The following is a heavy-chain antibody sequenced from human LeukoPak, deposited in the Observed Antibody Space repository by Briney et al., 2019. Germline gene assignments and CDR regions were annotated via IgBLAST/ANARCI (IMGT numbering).Heavy chain of an antibody. Sequence: SETLSLPCTVSGGSIGTYYWSWIRQSPGKGLEWIGYIYVTGTRYNPYLQSRVTISVTRSRNQFFLKMSSVTAADTAVYYCARHIGGGIEDMDVWGKGTKVSVSS. J-gene: IGHJ6*03. D-gene: IGHD3-16*02. CDR1: GGSIGTYY. CDR3: ARHIGGGIEDMDV. CDR2: IYVTGT. V-gene: IGHV4-59*08.